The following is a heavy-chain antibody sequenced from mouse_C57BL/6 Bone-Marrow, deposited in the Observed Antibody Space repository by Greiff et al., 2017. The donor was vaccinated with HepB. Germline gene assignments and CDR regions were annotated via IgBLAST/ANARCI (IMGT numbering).Heavy chain of an antibody. CDR3: ARSAVLLRSIAY. CDR1: GYSFTGYY. J-gene: IGHJ3*01. Sequence: EVQLQQSGPELVKPGASVKISCKASGYSFTGYYMNWVKQSPEKSLEWIGEINPSTGGTTYNQKFKAKATLTVDKSSSTAYMQLKSLTSEDSAVYYCARSAVLLRSIAYWGQGTLVTVSA. CDR2: INPSTGGT. D-gene: IGHD1-1*01. V-gene: IGHV1-42*01.